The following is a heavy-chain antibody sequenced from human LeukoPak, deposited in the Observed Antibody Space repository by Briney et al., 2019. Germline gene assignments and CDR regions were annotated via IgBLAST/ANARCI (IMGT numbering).Heavy chain of an antibody. CDR2: INGGNGNA. CDR3: ARVPLHDSSGHYYPH. D-gene: IGHD3-22*01. Sequence: GASVKVSCKTSGYTFTNYGTHWVRQAPGQRLEWMGWINGGNGNAKYSQNFQGRVTIIRDTSASTAYMELSSLRSEDTAVYYCARVPLHDSSGHYYPHWGQGTLVTVSS. V-gene: IGHV1-3*01. CDR1: GYTFTNYG. J-gene: IGHJ1*01.